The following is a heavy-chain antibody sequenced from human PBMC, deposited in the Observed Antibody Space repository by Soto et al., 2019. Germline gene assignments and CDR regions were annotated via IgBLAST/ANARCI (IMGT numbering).Heavy chain of an antibody. CDR1: GVNLRRDG. Sequence: PGRSRRLSCSASGVNLRRDGMPWVRLPPGKGLEYVSAIRSSGNSTNYADSVKGRVAVSRDNSKNTLYLQMSSLRTEDTAVYYCGNGPGRYY. V-gene: IGHV3-64D*06. CDR3: GNGPGRYY. J-gene: IGHJ6*01. CDR2: IRSSGNST.